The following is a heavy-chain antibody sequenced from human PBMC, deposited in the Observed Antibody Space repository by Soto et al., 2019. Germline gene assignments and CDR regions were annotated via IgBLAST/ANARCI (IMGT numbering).Heavy chain of an antibody. CDR1: GGTFSSNT. V-gene: IGHV1-69*01. D-gene: IGHD3-22*01. CDR3: ARDGTLYDSRAYYYLY. Sequence: KVSCKASGGTFSSNTITWVRQAPGQGLEWMGGITPMFGTPNYAQKFRGRVTITADESTSTAYMELSSLRSEDTAMYFCARDGTLYDSRAYYYLYWGQGTLVTVSS. J-gene: IGHJ4*02. CDR2: ITPMFGTP.